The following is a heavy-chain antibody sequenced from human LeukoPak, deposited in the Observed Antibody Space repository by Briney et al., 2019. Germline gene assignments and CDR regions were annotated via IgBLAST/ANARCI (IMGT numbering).Heavy chain of an antibody. CDR3: ARGGGGYDLVALDY. CDR1: GGSINSGDYS. V-gene: IGHV4-30-2*01. D-gene: IGHD5-12*01. CDR2: FYRSGST. J-gene: IGHJ4*02. Sequence: SQTLSLTCAVSGGSINSGDYSWNWIRQPPGKGLEWIGYFYRSGSTNYNPSLKSRVTISVDRSKNQFSLKLNSVTAADTAVYFCARGGGGYDLVALDYWGQGTLVTVSS.